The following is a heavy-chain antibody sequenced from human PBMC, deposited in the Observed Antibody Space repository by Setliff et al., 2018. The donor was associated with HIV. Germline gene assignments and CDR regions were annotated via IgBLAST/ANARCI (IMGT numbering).Heavy chain of an antibody. D-gene: IGHD3-10*01. J-gene: IGHJ4*02. CDR2: INHSGST. V-gene: IGHV4-34*01. Sequence: SETLSLTCAVYGGSFSGYYWSWIRQPPGKGLEWIGEINHSGSTNYNPSLKSRVTISVDTSKNQFPLKLSSVTAADTAVYYCGRENPGDYWGQGTLVTVSS. CDR1: GGSFSGYY. CDR3: GRENPGDY.